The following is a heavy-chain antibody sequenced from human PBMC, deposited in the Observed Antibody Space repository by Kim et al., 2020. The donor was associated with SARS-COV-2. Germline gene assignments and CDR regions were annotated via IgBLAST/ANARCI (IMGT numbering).Heavy chain of an antibody. CDR1: GGSISSGGYY. V-gene: IGHV4-31*03. D-gene: IGHD4-17*01. Sequence: SETLSLTCTVSGGSISSGGYYWSWIRQHPGKGLEWIGYIYYSGRTYYNPSLKSRGTITVDTSKNQFSLKLSSVTAADTAVYYCARVTKGDYGDYVYYWGQGTLVTVSS. CDR3: ARVTKGDYGDYVYY. J-gene: IGHJ4*02. CDR2: IYYSGRT.